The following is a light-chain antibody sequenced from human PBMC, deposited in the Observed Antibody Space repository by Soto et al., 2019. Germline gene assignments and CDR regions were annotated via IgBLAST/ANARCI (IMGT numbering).Light chain of an antibody. J-gene: IGLJ2*01. Sequence: QSVLTQPASVSGSPGQSITISCTGTSSDVGSYNLVSWYQQHPGKAPKLMIYEGSKRPSGVSNRFSGSKSGNTASLTISGLQAEDEADYYCCSYAGSRTFVVFGGGTQLTVL. CDR3: CSYAGSRTFVV. CDR1: SSDVGSYNL. CDR2: EGS. V-gene: IGLV2-23*03.